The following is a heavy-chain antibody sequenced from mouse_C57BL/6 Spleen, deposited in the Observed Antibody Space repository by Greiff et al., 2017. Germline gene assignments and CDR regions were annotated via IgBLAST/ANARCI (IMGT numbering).Heavy chain of an antibody. Sequence: GYTFTSYWMHWVKQRPGQGLEWIGMIHPNSGSTNYNEKFKSKATLTVDKSSSTAYMQLSSLTSEDSAVYYCARADYYGSSYWYFDVWGTGTTVTVSS. CDR2: IHPNSGST. D-gene: IGHD1-1*01. V-gene: IGHV1-64*01. CDR1: GYTFTSYW. J-gene: IGHJ1*03. CDR3: ARADYYGSSYWYFDV.